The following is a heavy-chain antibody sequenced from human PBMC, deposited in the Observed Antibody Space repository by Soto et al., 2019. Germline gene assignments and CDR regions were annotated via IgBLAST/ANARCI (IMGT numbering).Heavy chain of an antibody. CDR2: IYPGDSDT. Sequence: GESLKISCKGSGYSFTSYWIGWVRQMPGKGLEWMGIIYPGDSDTRYSPSFQGQVTISAAKSISTAYLQWSSLKASDTAMYYCARHDSEALWFGTYYYMDVWGKGTTVTVSS. CDR1: GYSFTSYW. V-gene: IGHV5-51*01. J-gene: IGHJ6*03. CDR3: ARHDSEALWFGTYYYMDV. D-gene: IGHD3-10*01.